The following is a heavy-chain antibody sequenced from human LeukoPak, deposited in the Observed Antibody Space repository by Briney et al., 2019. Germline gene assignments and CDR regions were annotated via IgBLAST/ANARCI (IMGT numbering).Heavy chain of an antibody. CDR3: AKDAVVIAAAGNWLDS. J-gene: IGHJ5*01. V-gene: IGHV3-23*01. Sequence: GGSLRLSCAASGFTFNTYAMTWVRQAPGKGLEWVSGISGSGGSTYYADSVKGRFTISRDNSKNTLYLQMNSLRAEDTAVYYCAKDAVVIAAAGNWLDSWGQGTLVTVSS. CDR1: GFTFNTYA. D-gene: IGHD2-2*01. CDR2: ISGSGGST.